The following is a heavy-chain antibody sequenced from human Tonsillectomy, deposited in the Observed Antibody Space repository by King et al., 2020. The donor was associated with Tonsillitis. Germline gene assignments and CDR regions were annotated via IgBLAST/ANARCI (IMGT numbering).Heavy chain of an antibody. J-gene: IGHJ4*02. CDR3: ARVAGTYGGFGQLYFDY. D-gene: IGHD2-8*01. CDR1: GGSISTYY. Sequence: VQLQESGPGLAKPSETLSLTCTVSGGSISTYYWSWIRQTPGKGLEWIGYIYYSESTNYNPSLKSRVTISLDTSKNQFSLKLSSVTAADTAVYYCARVAGTYGGFGQLYFDYWGQGTLVTVSS. CDR2: IYYSEST. V-gene: IGHV4-59*01.